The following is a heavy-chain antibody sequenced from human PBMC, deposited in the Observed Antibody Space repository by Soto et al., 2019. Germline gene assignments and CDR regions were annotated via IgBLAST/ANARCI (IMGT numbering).Heavy chain of an antibody. CDR3: ARATISNYDFWSGYYYYYYMDV. V-gene: IGHV4-34*01. Sequence: SETLSLTCAVYGGSFSGYYWSWIRQHPGKGLEWIGEINHSGSTNYNPSLKSRVTISVDTSKNQFSLKLSSVTAADTAVYYCARATISNYDFWSGYYYYYYMDVWGKGTTVTVSS. J-gene: IGHJ6*03. CDR1: GGSFSGYY. D-gene: IGHD3-3*01. CDR2: INHSGST.